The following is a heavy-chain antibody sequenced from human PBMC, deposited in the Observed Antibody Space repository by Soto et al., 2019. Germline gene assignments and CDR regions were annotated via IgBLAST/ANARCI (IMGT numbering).Heavy chain of an antibody. CDR2: ISSSRSTI. D-gene: IGHD1-26*01. Sequence: EVQLVESGGGLVQPGGSLRLSCAASGFTFSSYSMNWVRQAPGKGLEWVSYISSSRSTIYYADSVKGRFTISRDNAKNSLYLQMNSLRDEGTAVYYCAREGGNLNWLDPWGPGNPGHRLI. CDR1: GFTFSSYS. V-gene: IGHV3-48*02. CDR3: AREGGNLNWLDP. J-gene: IGHJ5*02.